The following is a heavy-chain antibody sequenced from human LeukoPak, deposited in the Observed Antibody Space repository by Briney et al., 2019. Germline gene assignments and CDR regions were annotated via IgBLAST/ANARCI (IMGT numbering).Heavy chain of an antibody. CDR2: IYYSGST. CDR3: ARVGYSSSSH. V-gene: IGHV4-39*07. J-gene: IGHJ4*02. Sequence: SETLSLTCTVSGGSISSSSYYWGWIRQPPGKGLEWIGSIYYSGSTNYNPSLKSRVTISVDTSKNQFSLKLSSVTAADTAVYYCARVGYSSSSHWGQGTLVTVSS. CDR1: GGSISSSSYY. D-gene: IGHD6-6*01.